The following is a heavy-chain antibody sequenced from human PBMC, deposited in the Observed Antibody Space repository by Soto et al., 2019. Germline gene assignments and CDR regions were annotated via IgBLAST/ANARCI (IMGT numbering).Heavy chain of an antibody. J-gene: IGHJ4*02. D-gene: IGHD6-19*01. CDR3: ARAWAVPGTLDY. V-gene: IGHV4-39*01. CDR1: GGSISTRIYY. CDR2: THYSGDT. Sequence: SETLSLTCTVSGGSISTRIYYWGWFRQPPGKGLEWIGSTHYSGDTYYNSSLKSRLTISVDTSKNQFSLELTSVTAADTAVYYCARAWAVPGTLDYWGQGTLVTVSS.